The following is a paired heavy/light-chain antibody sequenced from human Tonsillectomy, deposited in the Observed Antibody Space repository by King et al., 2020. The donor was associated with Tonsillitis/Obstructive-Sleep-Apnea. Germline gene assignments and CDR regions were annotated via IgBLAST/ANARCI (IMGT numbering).Light chain of an antibody. V-gene: IGLV6-57*01. CDR3: QSYDSANHLSV. J-gene: IGLJ3*02. Sequence: NFMLTQPHSVSESPGKTVTISCTRSTDNIVSDSVQWYQHRPGSAPTTVIYETDQRPSGVPDRFSGSIDSSSNSASLTISGLKTEDEADYYCQSYDSANHLSVFGGGTKLTVL. CDR2: ETD. CDR1: TDNIVSDS.
Heavy chain of an antibody. J-gene: IGHJ4*02. CDR1: GGSFSDYL. CDR2: INQRGDT. CDR3: TSLVTVPVYVDR. D-gene: IGHD2-21*02. V-gene: IGHV4-34*01. Sequence: QVQLQQWGAGLLKPSETLSLTCAVYGGSFSDYLWTWIRQPPGKGLEWLGEINQRGDTNYNPSLRSRVTISADMSKNQFSLKLSTVTAADTAVYFCTSLVTVPVYVDRWGRGTLVTVSS.